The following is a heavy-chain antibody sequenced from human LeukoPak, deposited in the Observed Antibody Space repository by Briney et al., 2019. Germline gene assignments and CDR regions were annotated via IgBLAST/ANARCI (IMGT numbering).Heavy chain of an antibody. Sequence: SVKVSCKASGFTFPNSAMQWVRQARGHRLEWIGWIVLGAGNTVYSHKFHDRVTITRAVSTNTAYMELDSLGSEDTAVYYCAAQRGASLHDFWSTRLFDPWGQGTLVTVSS. D-gene: IGHD3-3*01. CDR1: GFTFPNSA. V-gene: IGHV1-58*02. CDR2: IVLGAGNT. CDR3: AAQRGASLHDFWSTRLFDP. J-gene: IGHJ5*02.